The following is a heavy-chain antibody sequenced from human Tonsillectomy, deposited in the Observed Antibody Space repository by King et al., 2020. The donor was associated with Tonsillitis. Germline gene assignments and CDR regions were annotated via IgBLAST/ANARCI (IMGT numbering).Heavy chain of an antibody. D-gene: IGHD3-10*01. CDR1: GFTVRSNY. CDR3: SGGQSPDPVCFGELVIARQFDY. CDR2: IYSDGNT. J-gene: IGHJ4*02. Sequence: VQLVESGGGLVQPGGSLRLSCAASGFTVRSNYMSWVRQAPGKGLEWVSIIYSDGNTYYADSVKGRFTISRDNSTNTLYFQMNSLRAEERAVYYCSGGQSPDPVCFGELVIARQFDYWGQGTLVTVSS. V-gene: IGHV3-66*01.